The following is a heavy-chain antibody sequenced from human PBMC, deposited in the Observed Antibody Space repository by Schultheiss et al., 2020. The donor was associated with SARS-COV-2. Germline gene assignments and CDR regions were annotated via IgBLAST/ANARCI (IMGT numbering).Heavy chain of an antibody. CDR2: VYYSGST. D-gene: IGHD3-16*02. CDR1: SGSVSSYY. J-gene: IGHJ4*02. V-gene: IGHV4-59*02. CDR3: ARISYDDVCGSYRYTVPQPFDY. Sequence: SETLSLTCTVSSGSVSSYYWSWIRQPPGKGLEWIGYVYYSGSTNYNPSLKSRVTMSVDTSKNQFSLKLSSVTAADTAVYYCARISYDDVCGSYRYTVPQPFDYWGQGTLVTVSS.